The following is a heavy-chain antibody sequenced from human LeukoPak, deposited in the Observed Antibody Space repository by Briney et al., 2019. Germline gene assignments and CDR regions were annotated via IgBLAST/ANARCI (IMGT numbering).Heavy chain of an antibody. V-gene: IGHV3-53*01. CDR2: IYSGGNT. J-gene: IGHJ3*02. CDR3: AREHAFDI. Sequence: GGSLRLSCAASGFIVSSNDMSWVRQAPGKGLEWVSVIYSGGNTYYADSVKGRFTISRDNSKNTLYLQMNSLRAEDTAVYYCAREHAFDIWGQGTMVTVSS. CDR1: GFIVSSND.